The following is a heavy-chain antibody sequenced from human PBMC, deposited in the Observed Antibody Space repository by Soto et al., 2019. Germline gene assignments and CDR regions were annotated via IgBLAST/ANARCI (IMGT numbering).Heavy chain of an antibody. J-gene: IGHJ3*02. V-gene: IGHV6-1*01. CDR1: GDSVSSNNVA. CDR3: VRGAMMGAAEPASDI. CDR2: TYYRSNWFN. D-gene: IGHD1-26*01. Sequence: PSQTLSLTCAISGDSVSSNNVAWNWIRQSPSRGPEWLGRTYYRSNWFNDYALSVKSRIIINPDTSKNQFSLHLNSVTLEDTAVYFCVRGAMMGAAEPASDIWGQGTMVTDSS.